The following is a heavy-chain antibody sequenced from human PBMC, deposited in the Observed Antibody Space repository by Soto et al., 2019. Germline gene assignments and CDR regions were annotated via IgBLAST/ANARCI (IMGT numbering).Heavy chain of an antibody. J-gene: IGHJ3*02. CDR2: LYDSGRT. D-gene: IGHD2-15*01. Sequence: QVQLQESGPGLVKPSETLSLSCTVSGGSISSYHWSWVRQPPGKGLEWIGFLYDSGRTSYNPSLKRRLTMSTGTSKNQFSLSLSSVTAADTAMYYCARAVVPATCCSFDMWGQGTMVTVSS. CDR1: GGSISSYH. CDR3: ARAVVPATCCSFDM. V-gene: IGHV4-59*01.